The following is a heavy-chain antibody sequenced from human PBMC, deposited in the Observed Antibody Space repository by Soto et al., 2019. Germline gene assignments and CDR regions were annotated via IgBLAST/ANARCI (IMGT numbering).Heavy chain of an antibody. Sequence: GGSLKLSCKGSGYSFTSYWIVWVRQMPGKGLDWMGIIYPGDSDTRYRPSFQGHLTTSADKSITSAYLQWSSLTASAAAMYYCGIPDYYDSSASVWGQGTMVTVSS. CDR2: IYPGDSDT. CDR1: GYSFTSYW. D-gene: IGHD3-22*01. J-gene: IGHJ3*01. CDR3: GIPDYYDSSASV. V-gene: IGHV5-51*01.